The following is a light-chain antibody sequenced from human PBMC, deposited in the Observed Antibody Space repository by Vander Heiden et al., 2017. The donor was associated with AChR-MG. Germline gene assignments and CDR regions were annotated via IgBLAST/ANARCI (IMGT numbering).Light chain of an antibody. CDR1: SSNIGSNT. Sequence: QSVLTHPPSASGTPGQLVTVSCSGSSSNIGSNTVNWYQQLPGTAPKLLIYSNNQRPSGVPDRFSGSKSGTSASLAISGLQSEDEADYYCAAWDDSLNGHYVFGTGTKVTVL. J-gene: IGLJ1*01. CDR3: AAWDDSLNGHYV. CDR2: SNN. V-gene: IGLV1-44*01.